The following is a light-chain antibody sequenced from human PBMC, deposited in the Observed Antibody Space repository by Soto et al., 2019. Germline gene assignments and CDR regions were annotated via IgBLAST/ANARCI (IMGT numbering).Light chain of an antibody. CDR2: GAS. J-gene: IGKJ4*01. V-gene: IGKV3-20*01. Sequence: ESVLTQSPGTLSLSPGERTTLSCRASQTVRNNYLAWFQHKPGQAPRLLTYGASSRANGIPDRLSGSGSGTDFTLTINRLEPEDFAVYFCQQYRDSPLTFGGGTKVEIK. CDR1: QTVRNNY. CDR3: QQYRDSPLT.